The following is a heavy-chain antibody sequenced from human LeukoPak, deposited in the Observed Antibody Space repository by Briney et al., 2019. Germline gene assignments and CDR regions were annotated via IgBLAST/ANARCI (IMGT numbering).Heavy chain of an antibody. CDR2: IYNSGRS. CDR1: GGSISSCY. Sequence: PSETLSLTCSVSGGSISSCYWSWIRQPPGKGLGWIAYIYNSGRSNYNPSLTSRVTISLDTSKNQFSLKLSSVTAADTAVYYCAGGSGASWFEPWGQGTLVTVSS. J-gene: IGHJ5*02. CDR3: AGGSGASWFEP. D-gene: IGHD2-8*02. V-gene: IGHV4-59*01.